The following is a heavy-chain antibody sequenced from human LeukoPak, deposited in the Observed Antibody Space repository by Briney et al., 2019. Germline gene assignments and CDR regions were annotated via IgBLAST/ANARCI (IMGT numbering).Heavy chain of an antibody. D-gene: IGHD3-10*01. J-gene: IGHJ4*02. V-gene: IGHV3-15*01. Sequence: RGSLRLSCAASGFTFSNAWMNWVRQAPGKWLEWVGRIKTKTEGGTTDYAAPVKGRFTISRDDSKNTVYLEMNSLKTEDTAMYYCASYGSGSHDYWGQGSLVTVSS. CDR3: ASYGSGSHDY. CDR1: GFTFSNAW. CDR2: IKTKTEGGTT.